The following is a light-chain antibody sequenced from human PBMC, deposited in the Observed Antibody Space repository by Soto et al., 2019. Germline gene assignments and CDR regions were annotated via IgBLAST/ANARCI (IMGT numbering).Light chain of an antibody. CDR3: QQRYSWPRT. J-gene: IGKJ4*02. CDR2: AAP. CDR1: QSISTY. V-gene: IGKV3-11*01. Sequence: EIEMTQSPATLSVSPGERATLSCRASQSISTYLAWYQQKPGKAPRLLIDAAPNRATGVPARFSGSGSGTEFTLTISSLQPEDFAVYYCQQRYSWPRTFGGGTKVDIK.